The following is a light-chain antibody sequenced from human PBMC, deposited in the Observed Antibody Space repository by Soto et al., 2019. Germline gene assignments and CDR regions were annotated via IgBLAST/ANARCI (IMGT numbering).Light chain of an antibody. CDR3: QTWGSGIVV. CDR2: LNSDGSH. CDR1: SGHSNYA. V-gene: IGLV4-69*01. J-gene: IGLJ2*01. Sequence: QSVLTQSPSASASLGASVKLTCTLSSGHSNYAIAWHQQQSEKGPRYLMKLNSDGSHNKGDGIPDRFSGSSSGAERYLTSSGLQCDDEADCYCQTWGSGIVVFGGGTKLAVL.